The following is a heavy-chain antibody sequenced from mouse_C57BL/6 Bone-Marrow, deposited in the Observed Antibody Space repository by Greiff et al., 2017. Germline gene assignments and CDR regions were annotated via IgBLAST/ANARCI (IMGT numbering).Heavy chain of an antibody. V-gene: IGHV1-81*01. CDR1: GYTFTSYG. CDR3: ARGFYGYDWFAY. CDR2: IYPRSGNT. D-gene: IGHD2-2*01. Sequence: VQLQQSGAELARPGASVKLSCKASGYTFTSYGISWVKQRTGQGLEWIGEIYPRSGNTYYNEKFKGKATLTADKSSSTAYMELRRLTSEDSAVYFCARGFYGYDWFAYWGQGTLVTVSA. J-gene: IGHJ3*01.